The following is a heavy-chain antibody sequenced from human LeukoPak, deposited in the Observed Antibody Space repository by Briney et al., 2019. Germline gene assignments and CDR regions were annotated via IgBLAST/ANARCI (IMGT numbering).Heavy chain of an antibody. CDR3: ARQVFSSGYYWDYYYYGMDV. CDR2: IYYSGST. V-gene: IGHV4-39*01. D-gene: IGHD3-22*01. CDR1: GGSISSSSYY. Sequence: NPSETLSLTCTVSGGSISSSSYYWGWIRQPPGKGLEWIGSIYYSGSTYYNPSLKSRVTISVDTSKNQFSLKLSSVTAADTAVYYCARQVFSSGYYWDYYYYGMDVWGQGTTVTVSS. J-gene: IGHJ6*02.